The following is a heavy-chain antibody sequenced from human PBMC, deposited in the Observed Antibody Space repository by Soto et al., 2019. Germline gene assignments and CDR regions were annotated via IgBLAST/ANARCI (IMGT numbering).Heavy chain of an antibody. CDR3: SRNPPTPYYYYVMDV. CDR2: ISAYNGNT. J-gene: IGHJ6*02. Sequence: ASVKVSCKASGYTFTSYGISWVRQAPGQGLEWMGWISAYNGNTNYAQKLQGRVTMTTDTSTSTAYMELRSLRSDDTAVYYCSRNPPTPYYYYVMDVGGQGTPVTVPS. V-gene: IGHV1-18*04. CDR1: GYTFTSYG.